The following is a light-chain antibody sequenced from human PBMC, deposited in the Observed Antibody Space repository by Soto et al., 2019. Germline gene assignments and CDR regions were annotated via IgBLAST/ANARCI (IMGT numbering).Light chain of an antibody. CDR1: SSDVGSYNL. CDR3: CSYAASSPVV. CDR2: EGS. J-gene: IGLJ2*01. V-gene: IGLV2-23*01. Sequence: QSVLTQPASVSGSPGQSITISCTGTSSDVGSYNLVSWYQQHPGKAPKLMIYEGSKRPSGVSNRFSGSKSGNTASLTISGLQAEDEADYYCCSYAASSPVVFGGGTKLTVL.